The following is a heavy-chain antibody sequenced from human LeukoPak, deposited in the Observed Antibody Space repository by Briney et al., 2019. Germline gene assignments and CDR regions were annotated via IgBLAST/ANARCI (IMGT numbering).Heavy chain of an antibody. Sequence: GGSLRLSCAASGFTFSSYAMSWVRQAPGKGLEWVSAISGSGGSTYYADSVKGRFTIPRDNSKNTLYLQMNSLRAEDTAVYYCAKDDYVWGSYRTSPWGQGTLVTVSS. J-gene: IGHJ5*02. CDR3: AKDDYVWGSYRTSP. V-gene: IGHV3-23*01. D-gene: IGHD3-16*02. CDR2: ISGSGGST. CDR1: GFTFSSYA.